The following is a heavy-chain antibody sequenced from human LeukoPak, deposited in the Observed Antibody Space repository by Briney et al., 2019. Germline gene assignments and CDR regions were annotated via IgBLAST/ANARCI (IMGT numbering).Heavy chain of an antibody. D-gene: IGHD3-22*01. J-gene: IGHJ4*02. CDR1: GGSMSSYY. CDR2: IYSSGDT. V-gene: IGHV4-59*01. CDR3: AGHPDDYYYDRGAHFDY. Sequence: PSETLSLTCTVSGGSMSSYYWSWIRQPPGKGLEWIGYIYSSGDTNYNPSLKSRVSISVDTSKNQFSLKLSSVTAADTAVYYCAGHPDDYYYDRGAHFDYWGQGTLVTVSS.